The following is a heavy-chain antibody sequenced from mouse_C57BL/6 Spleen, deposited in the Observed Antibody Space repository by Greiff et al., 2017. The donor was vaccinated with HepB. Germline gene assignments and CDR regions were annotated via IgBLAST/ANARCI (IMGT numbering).Heavy chain of an antibody. D-gene: IGHD2-4*01. V-gene: IGHV1-72*01. CDR1: GYTFTSYW. CDR3: ARDPSTMITTGGYYFNY. CDR2: IDPNSGGT. J-gene: IGHJ2*01. Sequence: VQLQQSGAELVKPGASVKLSCKASGYTFTSYWMHWVKQRPGRGLEWIGRIDPNSGGTKYNEKFKSKATLTVDKPSSTADMQLSSLTSEDSAVYSCARDPSTMITTGGYYFNYWGQGTTLTVSS.